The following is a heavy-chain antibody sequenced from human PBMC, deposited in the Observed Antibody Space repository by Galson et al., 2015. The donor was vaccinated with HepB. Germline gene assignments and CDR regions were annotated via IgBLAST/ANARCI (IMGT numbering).Heavy chain of an antibody. V-gene: IGHV3-7*03. J-gene: IGHJ6*02. CDR1: GFSFNAFW. Sequence: SLRLSCAASGFSFNAFWMSWVRQAPGKGLEWVAHMREDRSGIQYMDSVKGRFTISRDNAKNSLYLQMNSLRTEDTALYYCAKDDRRAYYGMDVWGQGTTVTVSS. CDR2: MREDRSGI. CDR3: AKDDRRAYYGMDV.